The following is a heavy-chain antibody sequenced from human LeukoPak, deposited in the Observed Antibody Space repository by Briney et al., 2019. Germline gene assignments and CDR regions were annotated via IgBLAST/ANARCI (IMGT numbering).Heavy chain of an antibody. CDR2: IDPADSHI. D-gene: IGHD1-26*01. Sequence: GESPKISCKGSGYRFTSYWITWVRQMPGKGLEWMGRIDPADSHIDYSPSFQGHVTISADRSITTTYLQWSSLRSSDTAIYYCALSGGDYWGQGTLVTVSS. J-gene: IGHJ4*02. CDR3: ALSGGDY. CDR1: GYRFTSYW. V-gene: IGHV5-10-1*01.